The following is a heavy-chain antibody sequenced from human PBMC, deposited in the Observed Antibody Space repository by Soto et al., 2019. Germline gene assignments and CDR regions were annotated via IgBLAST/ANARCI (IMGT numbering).Heavy chain of an antibody. J-gene: IGHJ4*02. CDR3: AKGRGGSGSLTPRVDF. V-gene: IGHV3-23*01. D-gene: IGHD3-10*01. CDR1: GFTFNNYA. CDR2: ISGGGDTT. Sequence: EVQLLESGGGLVQPGGSLRLSCAASGFTFNNYAMTWVRQAPGKGLEWVSGISGGGDTTSYADSVKGRFTVSRDGSKNTLYLPMSSLRAEDTALYSCAKGRGGSGSLTPRVDFWGQGTLVTVSS.